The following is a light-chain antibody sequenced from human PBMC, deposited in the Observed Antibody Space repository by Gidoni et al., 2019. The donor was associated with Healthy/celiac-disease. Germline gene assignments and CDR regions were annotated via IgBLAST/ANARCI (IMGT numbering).Light chain of an antibody. CDR1: SSDVGGYNY. Sequence: QSALTHPASVSVSPGQSITISCTGTSSDVGGYNYVSWYQQHPGKAPKLMIYDVSNRPSGVSNRFSGSKSGNTASLTISGLQAEDEADYYCSSYTSSSPCWVFGGGTKLTVL. J-gene: IGLJ3*02. CDR2: DVS. V-gene: IGLV2-14*01. CDR3: SSYTSSSPCWV.